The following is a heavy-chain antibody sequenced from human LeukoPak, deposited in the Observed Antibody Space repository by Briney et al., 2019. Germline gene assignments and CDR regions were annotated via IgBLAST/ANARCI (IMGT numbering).Heavy chain of an antibody. CDR1: GFTFSSYG. V-gene: IGHV3-30*02. D-gene: IGHD3-3*01. Sequence: PGGSLRLSCAASGFTFSSYGMHWVRQAPGKGLEWVAFIRYDGSNKYYADSVKGRFTISRDSSKNTLYLQMNSLRAEDTAVYYCAKGVDTYYDFWSGYLFDYWGQGTLVTVSS. CDR3: AKGVDTYYDFWSGYLFDY. CDR2: IRYDGSNK. J-gene: IGHJ4*02.